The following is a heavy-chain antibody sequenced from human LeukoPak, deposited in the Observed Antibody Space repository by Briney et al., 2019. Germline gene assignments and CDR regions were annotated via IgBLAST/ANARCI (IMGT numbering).Heavy chain of an antibody. CDR1: AHTFSSND. J-gene: IGHJ6*02. V-gene: IGHV3-23*01. Sequence: GGSLRLFCAASAHTFSSNDMTWVRQAPGKGLQWVASIGGSGDSTYYAASVKGRFTISRDNSKNTLYLQMNSLRAEDTAVYYCAKRMDPRYYYYGLVVWGQGTTLTVS. D-gene: IGHD2-15*01. CDR2: IGGSGDST. CDR3: AKRMDPRYYYYGLVV.